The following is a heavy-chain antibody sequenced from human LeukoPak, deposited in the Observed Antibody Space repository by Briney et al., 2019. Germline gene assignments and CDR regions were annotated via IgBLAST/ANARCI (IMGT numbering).Heavy chain of an antibody. D-gene: IGHD6-13*01. J-gene: IGHJ4*02. CDR1: GFTSSSYW. CDR2: IKQDGSET. CDR3: ARGRWGSSWYYY. Sequence: RGCLRLSRAASGFTSSSYWMSWVRQAPGKGREWVANIKQDGSETYYVDSVKGRSTISRDNAKNSLYLQMNSLRAEDTAVYYCARGRWGSSWYYYWGQGTLVTVSS. V-gene: IGHV3-7*01.